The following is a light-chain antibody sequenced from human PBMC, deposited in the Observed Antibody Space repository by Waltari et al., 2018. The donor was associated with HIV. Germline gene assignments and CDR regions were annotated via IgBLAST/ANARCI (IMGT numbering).Light chain of an antibody. J-gene: IGLJ1*01. CDR2: SNN. CDR1: SSNIGSNT. CDR3: ATWDDSLNAFV. V-gene: IGLV1-44*01. Sequence: QSVLTQPPSASETPGQRAIIPCSGRSSNIGSNTVNWYQQLPGTAPKLLTYSNNQRPSGVPDRFSGTKSGTSASLAISGLQSDDEADYYCATWDDSLNAFVFGTGTKVTVL.